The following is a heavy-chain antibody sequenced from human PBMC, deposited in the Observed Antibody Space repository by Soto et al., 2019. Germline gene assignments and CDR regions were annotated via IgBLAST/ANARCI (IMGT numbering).Heavy chain of an antibody. CDR1: GHTLTELS. J-gene: IGHJ4*02. D-gene: IGHD1-1*01. V-gene: IGHV1-24*01. CDR2: FDPEDGET. Sequence: QVQLLQSGAEVKKPGASVKVSCKVSGHTLTELSMHWVRQAPGRGLEWMGGFDPEDGETIFAQKCQGXVXMTEDTSTDSTYMELTSLRSEDTAVYYCAAGGTRWLHSPFDYWGQGTLVTISS. CDR3: AAGGTRWLHSPFDY.